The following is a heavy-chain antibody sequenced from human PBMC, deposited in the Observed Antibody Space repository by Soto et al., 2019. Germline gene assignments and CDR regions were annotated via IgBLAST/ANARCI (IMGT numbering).Heavy chain of an antibody. V-gene: IGHV4-38-2*01. J-gene: IGHJ6*02. CDR3: ARGRQDTYYGMDV. Sequence: PSETLSLTCAVSGYSIISGYYWGWIRHPPGKGLEWIGSICHSGSTYYNPSLKSRVTISGDTSKNQFTLKVSSVSDAGTAVYYCARGRQDTYYGMDVWGQGTTVTVSS. CDR1: GYSIISGYY. CDR2: ICHSGST.